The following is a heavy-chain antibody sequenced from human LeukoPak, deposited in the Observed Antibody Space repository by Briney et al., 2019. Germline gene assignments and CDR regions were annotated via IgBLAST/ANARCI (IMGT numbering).Heavy chain of an antibody. CDR1: GFTFDDYA. CDR2: ISWNSGSI. CDR3: ARSAVRGSYSRV. Sequence: PGRSLRLSCAASGFTFDDYAMHWVRQAPGKGLEWVSGISWNSGSIGYADSVKGRFTISRDNAKNSLYLQMNSLRAEDTAVYYCARSAVRGSYSRVWGQGTLVTVSS. D-gene: IGHD1-26*01. V-gene: IGHV3-9*01. J-gene: IGHJ4*02.